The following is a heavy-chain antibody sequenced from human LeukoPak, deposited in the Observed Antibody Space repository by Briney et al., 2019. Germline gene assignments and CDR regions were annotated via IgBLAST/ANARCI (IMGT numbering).Heavy chain of an antibody. D-gene: IGHD2-15*01. CDR2: IKSKTDGWTT. V-gene: IGHV3-15*01. J-gene: IGHJ6*02. CDR1: GFTFSNAW. CDR3: TTEEDCSGGSCYSRHYYYGMDV. Sequence: GGSLRLSCAASGFTFSNAWMSWGRQAPGKGLEWGGRIKSKTDGWTTDYAAPVKGRFTISRDDSKNTLYLQMNSLKTEDTAVYYCTTEEDCSGGSCYSRHYYYGMDVWGQGTTVTVSS.